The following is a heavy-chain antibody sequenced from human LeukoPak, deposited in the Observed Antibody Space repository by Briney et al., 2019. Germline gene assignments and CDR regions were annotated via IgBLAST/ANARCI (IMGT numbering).Heavy chain of an antibody. CDR2: IIPIFGTA. V-gene: IGHV1-69*05. J-gene: IGHJ4*02. CDR1: GGTFSSYA. Sequence: SVKVPCKASGGTFSSYAISWVRQAPGQGLEWMGRIIPIFGTANYAQKFQGRVTITTDESTSTAYMELSSLRSEDTAVYYCAVGALSYGLEGQSDWGQGTLVTVSS. D-gene: IGHD5-18*01. CDR3: AVGALSYGLEGQSD.